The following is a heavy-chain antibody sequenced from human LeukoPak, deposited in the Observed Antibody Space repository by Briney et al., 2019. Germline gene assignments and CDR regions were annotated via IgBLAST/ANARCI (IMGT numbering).Heavy chain of an antibody. CDR2: INPNSGGT. Sequence: GASVKVSCKASGYTFTGYYMHWARQAPGQGLEWMGWINPNSGGTNYAQKFQGRVTMTRDTSISTAYMELSRLRSDDTAVYYCARDGLERRSFYYYGMDVWGQGTTVTVSS. J-gene: IGHJ6*02. D-gene: IGHD1-1*01. CDR1: GYTFTGYY. V-gene: IGHV1-2*02. CDR3: ARDGLERRSFYYYGMDV.